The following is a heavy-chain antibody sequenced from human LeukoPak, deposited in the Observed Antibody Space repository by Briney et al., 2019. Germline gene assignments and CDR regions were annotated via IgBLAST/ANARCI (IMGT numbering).Heavy chain of an antibody. Sequence: GESLKISCKASGYTFTSYDINWVRQATGQGLEWMGWMNPNSGNTGYAQKFKGRVTMTRNTSISTAYMELSSLRSEDTAVYYCARGDYVWGSYDYWGQGTLVTVSS. V-gene: IGHV1-8*01. CDR3: ARGDYVWGSYDY. CDR2: MNPNSGNT. CDR1: GYTFTSYD. J-gene: IGHJ4*02. D-gene: IGHD3-16*01.